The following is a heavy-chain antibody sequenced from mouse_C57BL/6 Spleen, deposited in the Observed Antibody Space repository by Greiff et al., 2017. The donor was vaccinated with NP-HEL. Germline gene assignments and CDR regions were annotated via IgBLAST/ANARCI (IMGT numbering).Heavy chain of an antibody. V-gene: IGHV3-6*01. Sequence: EVQLQESGPGLVKPSQSLSLTCSVTGYSITSGYYWNWIRQFPGNKLEWMGYISYDGSNNYNPSLKNRISITRDTSKNQFFLKLNSVTTEDTATYYCARGEYYYGSSSPYFDVWGTGTTVTVSS. CDR3: ARGEYYYGSSSPYFDV. CDR1: GYSITSGYY. J-gene: IGHJ1*03. D-gene: IGHD1-1*01. CDR2: ISYDGSN.